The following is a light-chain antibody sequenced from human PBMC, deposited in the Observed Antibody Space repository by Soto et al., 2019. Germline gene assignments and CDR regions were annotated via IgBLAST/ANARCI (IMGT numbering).Light chain of an antibody. CDR2: DTS. CDR1: QSVSSY. CDR3: QQRSSWPRIT. V-gene: IGKV3-11*01. J-gene: IGKJ5*01. Sequence: EIVLTQSPATLSFSPGERATLSCRASQSVSSYLVWYQQKPGQAPRLLIYDTSNRATGIPARFSGSGSGTDFTLNISSLEPEDFAVYYCQQRSSWPRITFGQWTRLEIK.